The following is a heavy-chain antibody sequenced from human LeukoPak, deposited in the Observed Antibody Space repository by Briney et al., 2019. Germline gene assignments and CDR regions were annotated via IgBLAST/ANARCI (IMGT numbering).Heavy chain of an antibody. CDR2: ISGGGGTI. CDR3: ARDRRGVGYRPQYYYYYYMDV. V-gene: IGHV3-23*01. D-gene: IGHD5-24*01. Sequence: GGSLRLSCAASGFTISTYAMFWVRQASGKGLEWVSGISGGGGTIYYADSVKGRFTISRDNAKNSLYLQMNSLRAEDTAVYYCARDRRGVGYRPQYYYYYYMDVWGKGTTVTVSS. J-gene: IGHJ6*03. CDR1: GFTISTYA.